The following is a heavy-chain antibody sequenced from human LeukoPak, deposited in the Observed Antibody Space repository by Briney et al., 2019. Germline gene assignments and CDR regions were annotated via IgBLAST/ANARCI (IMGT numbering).Heavy chain of an antibody. CDR1: GFSFSTYS. D-gene: IGHD3-9*01. V-gene: IGHV3-48*04. J-gene: IGHJ4*02. Sequence: PGGSLRLSCAASGFSFSTYSMNWVRQAPGKGLEWVSNISGSSSAMNYADSVRGRFAISRDNAKNSLYLEMSSLRAEDTAVYYCARDRDWSFDYWGQGTLVTVSS. CDR3: ARDRDWSFDY. CDR2: ISGSSSAM.